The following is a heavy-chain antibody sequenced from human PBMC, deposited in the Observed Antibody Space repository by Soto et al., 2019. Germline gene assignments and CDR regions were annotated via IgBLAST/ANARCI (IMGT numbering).Heavy chain of an antibody. CDR3: ARAGRAYDLDY. D-gene: IGHD1-1*01. Sequence: EVQLVESGGGLVQPGGSLRLSCAASGFIFSDHYMDWVRQAPGTGLEWVGRIRNKANSYTTEYAASVKGRFTISRDDSKNSLYLQMNSLKTEDTAVYYCARAGRAYDLDYWGQGTLVTVSS. J-gene: IGHJ4*02. V-gene: IGHV3-72*01. CDR1: GFIFSDHY. CDR2: IRNKANSYTT.